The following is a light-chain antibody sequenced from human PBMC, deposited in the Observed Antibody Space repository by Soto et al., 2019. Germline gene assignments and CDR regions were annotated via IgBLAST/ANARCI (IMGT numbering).Light chain of an antibody. CDR1: QGISSF. Sequence: DIQMTQSTSSLSASVGDRVTITCRASQGISSFVAWYQQKPGKVPRLLISGASTLQSGVPSLFSGSGSGTDFTLTITSLKPEDVATYYCQKDSSVITFGQGTRLEI. CDR2: GAS. J-gene: IGKJ5*01. CDR3: QKDSSVIT. V-gene: IGKV1-27*01.